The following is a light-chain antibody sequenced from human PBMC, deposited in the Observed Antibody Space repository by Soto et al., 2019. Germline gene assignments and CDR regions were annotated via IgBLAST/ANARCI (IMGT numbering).Light chain of an antibody. CDR3: QQYNSYSWT. V-gene: IGKV1-5*03. Sequence: DIQMTQSPSTLSASVGDRVTITCRAGQSISSWLAWYQHKPGKAPKLLIYKASNLESGVPSRFSGSGSGTEFTLTISSLQPDDFETYSCQQYNSYSWTFGQGTKVEIK. CDR2: KAS. CDR1: QSISSW. J-gene: IGKJ1*01.